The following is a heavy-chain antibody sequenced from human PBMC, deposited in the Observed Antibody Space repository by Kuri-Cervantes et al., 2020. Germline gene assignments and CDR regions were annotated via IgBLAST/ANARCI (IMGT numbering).Heavy chain of an antibody. CDR2: ISYDGSNK. J-gene: IGHJ4*02. D-gene: IGHD1-14*01. Sequence: GESLKISCAASVFTFSSYAMHWVRQAPGKGLEWVAVISYDGSNKYYADSVKGRFTISRDNSKNSLYLQMNSLRAEDTALYYCAKDHGRKSNRYQKFDYWGQGILVTDSS. V-gene: IGHV3-30-3*01. CDR3: AKDHGRKSNRYQKFDY. CDR1: VFTFSSYA.